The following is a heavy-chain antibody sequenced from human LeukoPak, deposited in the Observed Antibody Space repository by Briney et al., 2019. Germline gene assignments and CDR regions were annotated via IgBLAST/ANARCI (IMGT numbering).Heavy chain of an antibody. D-gene: IGHD6-19*01. CDR3: ARSGSSGWYQFDL. V-gene: IGHV1-46*01. Sequence: GASVKVSCQASGYTYTKYYIHWVLQAPGKGLKWMGVVNPSGGSTSYAQKFQGRVTMTRDTSTSTVYMELSSLRSEDTAVYYCARSGSSGWYQFDLWGRGTLVTVSS. CDR2: VNPSGGST. CDR1: GYTYTKYY. J-gene: IGHJ2*01.